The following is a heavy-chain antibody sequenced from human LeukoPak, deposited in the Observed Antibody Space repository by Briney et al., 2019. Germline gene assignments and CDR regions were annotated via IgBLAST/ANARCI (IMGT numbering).Heavy chain of an antibody. V-gene: IGHV3-23*01. CDR1: GFTFSSYA. J-gene: IGHJ6*03. CDR2: ISGSGGST. CDR3: AKEAVARGKDYYYYYYMDV. Sequence: PGGSLRLSCAASGFTFSSYAMSWVRQAPGKGLEWVSAISGSGGSTYYADSVKGRFAISRDNSKNTLYLQMNSLRAEDTAVYYCAKEAVARGKDYYYYYYMDVWGKGTTVTVSS. D-gene: IGHD3-16*01.